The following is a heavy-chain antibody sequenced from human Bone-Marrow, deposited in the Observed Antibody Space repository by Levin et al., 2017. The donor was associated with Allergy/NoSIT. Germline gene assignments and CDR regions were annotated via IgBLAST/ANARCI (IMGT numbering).Heavy chain of an antibody. J-gene: IGHJ4*02. D-gene: IGHD3-22*01. Sequence: GGSLRLSCAASGFTFDSYAMTWVRQAPGKGLEWVSIISGNDISTYYADSVKGRFTISRDNSKNTLYLQMNSLRAEDTAIYYCANYGSPSSGYYVDHWGQGTLVTVSS. CDR2: ISGNDIST. V-gene: IGHV3-23*01. CDR3: ANYGSPSSGYYVDH. CDR1: GFTFDSYA.